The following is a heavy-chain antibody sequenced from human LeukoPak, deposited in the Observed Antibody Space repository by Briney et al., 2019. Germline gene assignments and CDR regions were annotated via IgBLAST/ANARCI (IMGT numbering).Heavy chain of an antibody. J-gene: IGHJ6*02. V-gene: IGHV1-18*01. Sequence: ASVKVSCKASGYTFTSYGISWVRQAPGQGLEWMGWISAYNGNTNYAQKLQGRVTMTRDTSISTAYMELSRLRSDDTAVYYCARDLVVTATNYYYYGMDVWGQGTTVTVSS. D-gene: IGHD2-21*02. CDR1: GYTFTSYG. CDR2: ISAYNGNT. CDR3: ARDLVVTATNYYYYGMDV.